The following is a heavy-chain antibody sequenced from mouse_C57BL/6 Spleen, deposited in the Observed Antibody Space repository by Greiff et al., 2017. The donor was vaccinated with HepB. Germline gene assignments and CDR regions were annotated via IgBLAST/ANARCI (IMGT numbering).Heavy chain of an antibody. CDR3: ARERVLGGPYYFDY. CDR2: IFPGSGST. CDR1: GYTFTDYY. V-gene: IGHV1-75*01. D-gene: IGHD3-1*01. J-gene: IGHJ2*01. Sequence: VQLQQSGPELVKPGASVKISCKASGYTFTDYYINWVKQRPGQGLEWIGWIFPGSGSTYYNEKFKGKATLTVDKSSSTAYMLLSSLTSEDSAVYCCARERVLGGPYYFDYWGQGTTLTVSS.